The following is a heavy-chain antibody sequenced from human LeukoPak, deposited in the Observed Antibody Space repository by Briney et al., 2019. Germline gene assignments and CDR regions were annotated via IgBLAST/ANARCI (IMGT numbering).Heavy chain of an antibody. CDR2: IYSGAST. J-gene: IGHJ4*02. CDR1: GFTVSNNY. V-gene: IGHV3-53*01. Sequence: PGGSLRLSCAASGFTVSNNYMNWVRQAPGKGLEWVSLIYSGASTYYADSVKGRFTISRDSSKNTLYLQMNSLRAEDTAVYYCARVQENYFDYWGQGTLVTVSS. CDR3: ARVQENYFDY.